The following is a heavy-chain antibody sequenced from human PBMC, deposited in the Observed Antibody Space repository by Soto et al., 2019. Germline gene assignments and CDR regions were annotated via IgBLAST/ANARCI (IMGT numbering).Heavy chain of an antibody. D-gene: IGHD2-15*01. CDR1: GGTFSSYA. Sequence: QVQLVQSGAEVKKPGSSVKVSCKATGGTFSSYAISWVRQAPGQGLEWMGGIIPLFGTANYAQKFQGRVTITADESTSTAYMELSSLRSEDTAVYYCARGYWSGGSCYTYNWFDPWGQGTLVTVSS. V-gene: IGHV1-69*01. CDR3: ARGYWSGGSCYTYNWFDP. J-gene: IGHJ5*02. CDR2: IIPLFGTA.